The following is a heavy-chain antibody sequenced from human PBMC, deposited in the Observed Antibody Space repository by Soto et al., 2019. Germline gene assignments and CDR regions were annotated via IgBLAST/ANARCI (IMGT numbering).Heavy chain of an antibody. D-gene: IGHD3-22*01. J-gene: IGHJ4*02. Sequence: GGSLRLSCAASGFTFSSYSMNWVRQAPGKGLEWVSYISSSSSTIYYADSVKGRFTISRDNAKNSLYLQMNSLRAEDTAVYYCARDHEYGVDYYDSSGLCYWGQGTLVTVSS. CDR3: ARDHEYGVDYYDSSGLCY. V-gene: IGHV3-48*04. CDR1: GFTFSSYS. CDR2: ISSSSSTI.